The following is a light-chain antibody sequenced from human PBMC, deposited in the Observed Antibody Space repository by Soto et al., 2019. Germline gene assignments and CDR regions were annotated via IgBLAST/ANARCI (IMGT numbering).Light chain of an antibody. CDR1: SSTIGSNT. CDR3: ASWDDSRKGVV. V-gene: IGLV1-44*01. J-gene: IGLJ2*01. Sequence: QSVLTQPPSASGTPGQRVTISCSGSSSTIGSNTVTWYQHLPGTAPKLLIYSNDQRPSGVPDRFSGSKSGTSASLAISGLQSEDEADYYCASWDDSRKGVVFGGGTKLTVL. CDR2: SND.